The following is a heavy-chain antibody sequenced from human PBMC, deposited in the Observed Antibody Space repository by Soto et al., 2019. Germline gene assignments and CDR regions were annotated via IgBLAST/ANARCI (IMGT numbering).Heavy chain of an antibody. Sequence: PSETLSLTCNVSADSINNNHYYWGWIRPSPGTGLEWIPSIYFTGSPQSNPSLRSRITISVDTTKNHFSLQLRSVTAADTAIYYCTRQSYTHQGIVNYWRQGTRVTVAA. CDR1: ADSINNNHYY. CDR2: IYFTGSP. V-gene: IGHV4-39*01. D-gene: IGHD1-1*01. CDR3: TRQSYTHQGIVNY. J-gene: IGHJ4*02.